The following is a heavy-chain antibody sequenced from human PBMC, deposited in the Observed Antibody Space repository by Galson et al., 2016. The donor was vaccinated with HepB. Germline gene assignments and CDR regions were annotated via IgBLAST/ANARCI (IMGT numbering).Heavy chain of an antibody. V-gene: IGHV4-59*01. D-gene: IGHD1-26*01. Sequence: SETLSLTCTVSGVSINNYYWTWIRQPPGKGLEWIGHIFNSGTTNYNPSLTSRVTISVDTSKNQFSLNVTSVTAPDTATYYCARVRVFGPRGGWEVLDHWGQGTLVTVSS. CDR2: IFNSGTT. CDR3: ARVRVFGPRGGWEVLDH. CDR1: GVSINNYY. J-gene: IGHJ4*02.